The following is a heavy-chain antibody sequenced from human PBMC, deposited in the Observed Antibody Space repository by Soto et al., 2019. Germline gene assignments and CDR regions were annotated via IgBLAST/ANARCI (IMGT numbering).Heavy chain of an antibody. CDR1: GYTFISYG. CDR2: ISIHNGDT. V-gene: IGHV1-18*04. Sequence: QVQLVQSGAEVKKPGASVKVSCKAAGYTFISYGISWVRQAPGQGLEWMGWISIHNGDTNNAPKLQGRVTMTTDTSTSTTNGGRGSLRSDDTAVYYWARDERDYCSSPTCHSFAHWGKGPRVPFSS. J-gene: IGHJ4*02. CDR3: ARDERDYCSSPTCHSFAH. D-gene: IGHD2-2*01.